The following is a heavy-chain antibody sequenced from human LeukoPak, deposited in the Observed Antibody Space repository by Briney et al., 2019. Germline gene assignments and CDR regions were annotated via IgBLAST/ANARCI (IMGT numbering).Heavy chain of an antibody. CDR1: GFTFSNFW. CDR2: IKEDGSAK. D-gene: IGHD3-16*02. Sequence: GGSLILSCAASGFTFSNFWMNWVRQAPGKGLEWVANIKEDGSAKYFVDSVKGRFTVSRDNAHNSMFLQMNSLRAEDTAVYYCARVLYFEMLSVYRPLDYWGQGTLVAVSS. CDR3: ARVLYFEMLSVYRPLDY. V-gene: IGHV3-7*01. J-gene: IGHJ4*02.